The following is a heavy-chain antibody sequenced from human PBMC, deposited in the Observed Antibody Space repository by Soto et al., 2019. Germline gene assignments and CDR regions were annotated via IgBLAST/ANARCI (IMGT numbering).Heavy chain of an antibody. J-gene: IGHJ6*02. CDR2: ISPDGSTE. D-gene: IGHD3-3*01. CDR3: ARRFLEWLKTGLDV. CDR1: GFTFSDYA. Sequence: QVQMVESGGGVVRPGRPLTLSCAASGFTFSDYAMHWVRQAPGKGMEWVAVISPDGSTEGYAESVKGRFTISRDNSKNTLFLQMNSLRVEDTAEYFCARRFLEWLKTGLDVWGQGTTVTVSS. V-gene: IGHV3-30-3*01.